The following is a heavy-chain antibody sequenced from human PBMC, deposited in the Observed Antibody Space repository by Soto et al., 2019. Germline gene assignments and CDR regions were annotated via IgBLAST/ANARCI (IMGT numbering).Heavy chain of an antibody. J-gene: IGHJ5*02. CDR2: INSDGSSP. V-gene: IGHV3-74*01. CDR1: GFTFSSYW. Sequence: PWGSLRLSCEASGFTFSSYWMHWVRQGPGKGLEWLSLINSDGSSPNYADSVKGRFTVSRDNAKNTLFLQMNSLRVDDTGIYYCTRDRRISGFDPWGQGTLVTVSS. D-gene: IGHD3-16*02. CDR3: TRDRRISGFDP.